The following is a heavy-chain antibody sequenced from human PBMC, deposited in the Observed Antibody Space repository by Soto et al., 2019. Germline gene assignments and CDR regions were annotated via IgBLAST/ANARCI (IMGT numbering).Heavy chain of an antibody. Sequence: EVNLLESGGGLLQPGGSRRLSCVASGFSFTSYAMAWVRQAPGMGLEWVCTVTLSGDYTYYADPVKGRFTISRDNSKNTVYLPLISLRADDTAVYYCARVGYGDLAQWGQGTWVTVSS. CDR3: ARVGYGDLAQ. CDR2: VTLSGDYT. D-gene: IGHD4-17*01. CDR1: GFSFTSYA. J-gene: IGHJ4*02. V-gene: IGHV3-23*01.